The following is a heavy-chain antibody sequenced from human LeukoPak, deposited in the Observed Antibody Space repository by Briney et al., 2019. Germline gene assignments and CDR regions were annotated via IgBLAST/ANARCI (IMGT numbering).Heavy chain of an antibody. J-gene: IGHJ4*02. Sequence: SETLSLTCAVYGGSFSGYYWSWIRQPPGKGLEWIGSIYYSGSTYYNASLQSRVTISLDTSKNQFSLRLNSVTAADTAMYYCAKSGGYGLIDYWGQGTRVTVSS. D-gene: IGHD1-26*01. CDR3: AKSGGYGLIDY. CDR2: IYYSGST. CDR1: GGSFSGYY. V-gene: IGHV4-34*01.